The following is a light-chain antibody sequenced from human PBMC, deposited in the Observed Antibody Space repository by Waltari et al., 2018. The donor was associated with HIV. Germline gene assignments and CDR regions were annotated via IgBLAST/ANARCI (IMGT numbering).Light chain of an antibody. CDR2: EVS. J-gene: IGLJ2*01. Sequence: QSALTPPASVSGSPGQSITISCTGTSNDVGGYNHVSWYQHHPGKAPKLMIYEVSDRPSGVSSRFSGSKSGNTASLTISGLQAEDEADYYCSSYTSSATLVFGGGTKLTVL. CDR1: SNDVGGYNH. CDR3: SSYTSSATLV. V-gene: IGLV2-14*01.